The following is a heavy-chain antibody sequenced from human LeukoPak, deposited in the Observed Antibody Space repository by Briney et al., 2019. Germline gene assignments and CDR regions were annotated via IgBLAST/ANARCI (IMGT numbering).Heavy chain of an antibody. V-gene: IGHV3-53*01. CDR2: IHSGGST. J-gene: IGHJ4*02. Sequence: GGSLRLSCAASGFTVSSNYMSWVRQAPGKGLEWVSVIHSGGSTYYADSVKGRFTISRDNSKNTLYLQMNSLRAEDTAEYYCAKDRGAVYSSGPWDYWGQGTLVTVSS. CDR3: AKDRGAVYSSGPWDY. CDR1: GFTVSSNY. D-gene: IGHD6-19*01.